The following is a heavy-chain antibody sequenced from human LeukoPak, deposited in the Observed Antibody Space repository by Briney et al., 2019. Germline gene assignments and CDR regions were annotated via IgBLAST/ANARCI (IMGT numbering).Heavy chain of an antibody. V-gene: IGHV3-33*01. D-gene: IGHD3-10*01. CDR1: GFTFSSYG. CDR2: IWYDGSNK. J-gene: IGHJ4*02. Sequence: PGGSLRLSCAASGFTFSSYGMHWIRQAPGKGLEWVAVIWYDGSNKYYADSVKGRFTISRDNSKNTLYLQMNSLRAEDTAVYYCATRTMVRGARDYWGQGTLVTVSS. CDR3: ATRTMVRGARDY.